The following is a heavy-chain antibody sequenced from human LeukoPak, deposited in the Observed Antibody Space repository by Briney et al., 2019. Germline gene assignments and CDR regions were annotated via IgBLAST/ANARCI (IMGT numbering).Heavy chain of an antibody. V-gene: IGHV3-33*01. Sequence: GRSLRLSCAASGFTFSSYGMHWVRQAPGKGLEWVAVIWYDGSNKYYADSVEGRFTISRDNSKNTLYLQMNSLRAEDTAVYYCARGPLFRCSSTSCTAFHAFDIWGQGTMVTVSS. D-gene: IGHD2-2*01. CDR2: IWYDGSNK. J-gene: IGHJ3*02. CDR3: ARGPLFRCSSTSCTAFHAFDI. CDR1: GFTFSSYG.